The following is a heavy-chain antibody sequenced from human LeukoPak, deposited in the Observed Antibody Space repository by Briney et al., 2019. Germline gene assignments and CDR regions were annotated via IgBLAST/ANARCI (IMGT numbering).Heavy chain of an antibody. D-gene: IGHD4-23*01. V-gene: IGHV1-18*04. J-gene: IGHJ4*02. CDR3: ARDLVVTAFDY. Sequence: ASVKVSCKASGYTFTDYYIHWVRQAPGQGLEWMGWISAYNGNTNYAQKLQGRVTMTTDTSTSTAYMELRSLRSDDTAVYYCARDLVVTAFDYWGQGTLVTVSS. CDR1: GYTFTDYY. CDR2: ISAYNGNT.